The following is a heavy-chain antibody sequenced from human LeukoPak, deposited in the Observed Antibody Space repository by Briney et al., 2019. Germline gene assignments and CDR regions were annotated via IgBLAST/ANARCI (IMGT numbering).Heavy chain of an antibody. Sequence: SETLSLTCTVSGGSISSYHWSWIRQPPGKGQEWIGYFYYSGSTNYTPSLKSRVTISVDMSKNQFSLNLSSVTAADTAVYYCARALGSSDYYGGDAFDIWGQGTMVTVSS. D-gene: IGHD3-22*01. CDR1: GGSISSYH. CDR3: ARALGSSDYYGGDAFDI. J-gene: IGHJ3*02. CDR2: FYYSGST. V-gene: IGHV4-59*01.